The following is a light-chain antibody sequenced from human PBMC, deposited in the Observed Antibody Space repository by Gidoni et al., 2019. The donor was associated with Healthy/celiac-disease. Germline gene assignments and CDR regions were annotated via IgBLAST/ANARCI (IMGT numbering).Light chain of an antibody. CDR2: KAS. V-gene: IGKV1-5*03. J-gene: IGKJ2*01. Sequence: DIQMTQSPSTLSASVGDRVTITCRASQSISSWLAWYQQKPGKAPKLLIYKASSLESGVPSRFSGRGSGTEFTLTIRSLQPDDFATYYCQQYNSYPVTFXQXTKLEIK. CDR3: QQYNSYPVT. CDR1: QSISSW.